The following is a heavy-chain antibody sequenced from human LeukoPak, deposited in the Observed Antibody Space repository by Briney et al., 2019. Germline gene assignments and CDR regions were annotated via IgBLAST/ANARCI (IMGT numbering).Heavy chain of an antibody. J-gene: IGHJ6*03. D-gene: IGHD5-18*01. CDR2: IYYSGST. Sequence: SETLSLTCTVSGGSISSSSYYWGWIRQPPGKGLEWIGSIYYSGSTYYNPSLKSRVTISVDTSKNQFSLKLSSVIAADTAVYYCARSDSYGYSHYYYYMDVRGKGTTVTVSS. CDR3: ARSDSYGYSHYYYYMDV. V-gene: IGHV4-39*01. CDR1: GGSISSSSYY.